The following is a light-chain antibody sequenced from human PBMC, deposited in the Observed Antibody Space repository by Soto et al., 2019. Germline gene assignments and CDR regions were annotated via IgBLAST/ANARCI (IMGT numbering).Light chain of an antibody. V-gene: IGLV1-40*01. Sequence: QLVLTQPPSVSGAPGQRVTISCTGSSSNIGAGYDVHWYQQLPGTAPKLLIYGNSNRPSGVPDRFSGSKSSTSASLAITGLQADDEAVYYCQSYDSGLTGSVFGGGTKVTVL. CDR1: SSNIGAGYD. CDR2: GNS. J-gene: IGLJ2*01. CDR3: QSYDSGLTGSV.